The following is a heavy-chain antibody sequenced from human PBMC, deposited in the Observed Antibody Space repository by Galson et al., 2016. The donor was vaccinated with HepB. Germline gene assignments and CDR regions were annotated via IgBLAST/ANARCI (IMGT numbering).Heavy chain of an antibody. CDR2: ISYDETNK. CDR1: GFTFTSYT. CDR3: ARGKSRGRIIVHYYFDY. Sequence: SLRLSCAASGFTFTSYTMHWVRQAPGRGLEWVAVISYDETNKLYAESVKGRFTISRDNSENTLYLQMNSLRADDTAVYYCARGKSRGRIIVHYYFDYCGQGTLVTVSS. V-gene: IGHV3-30*04. J-gene: IGHJ4*02. D-gene: IGHD2/OR15-2a*01.